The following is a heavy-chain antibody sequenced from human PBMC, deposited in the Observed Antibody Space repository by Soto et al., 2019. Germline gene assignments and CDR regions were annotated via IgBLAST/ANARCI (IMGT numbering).Heavy chain of an antibody. J-gene: IGHJ3*01. D-gene: IGHD3-22*01. V-gene: IGHV1-69*01. CDR3: ARERGGAIIVGVTGTFDV. CDR2: IIAILGKA. Sequence: QVQLVQSGAEVKKPGSSVKVSCKASGGTFSSYAISWVRQAPGQGLEWMGGIIAILGKANYAEKFQGRVKKTADESTSTAYMELSSLRSEDTAVYYCARERGGAIIVGVTGTFDVWGQGTLVTVSS. CDR1: GGTFSSYA.